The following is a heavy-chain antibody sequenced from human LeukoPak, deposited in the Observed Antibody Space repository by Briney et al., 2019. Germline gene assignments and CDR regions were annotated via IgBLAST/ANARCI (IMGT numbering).Heavy chain of an antibody. D-gene: IGHD5/OR15-5a*01. CDR1: GFIFSFYC. CDR2: ICPDGTGI. CDR3: VRDFRSTDY. J-gene: IGHJ4*02. Sequence: PGGSLRLSCAASGFIFSFYCMHWVRQAPGKGPMWVSRICPDGTGISYADSVKARFTTSRDNAKNTVYLQMNSLREEDTAVYYCVRDFRSTDYWGQGILVTVSS. V-gene: IGHV3-74*01.